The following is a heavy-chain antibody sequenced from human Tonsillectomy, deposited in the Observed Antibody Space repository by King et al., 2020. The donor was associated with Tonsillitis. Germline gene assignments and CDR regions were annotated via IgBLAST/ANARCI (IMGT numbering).Heavy chain of an antibody. CDR3: VRDTYYESSGFDY. J-gene: IGHJ4*02. D-gene: IGHD3-22*01. V-gene: IGHV3-7*01. Sequence: VQLVESGGSLVQPGGSLRLSCAASGFTFSRYWMTWVRQAPGKGLEWVANIKEDGTAKYYMDSVTGRFTISRDNARNSLFLQMNSLRAEDTAVYYCVRDTYYESSGFDYWGQGILVTVSS. CDR2: IKEDGTAK. CDR1: GFTFSRYW.